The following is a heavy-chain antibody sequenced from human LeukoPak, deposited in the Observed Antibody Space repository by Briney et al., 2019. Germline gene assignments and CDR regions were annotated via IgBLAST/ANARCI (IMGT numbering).Heavy chain of an antibody. CDR3: ARAAPSGGSYCYDL. J-gene: IGHJ3*01. CDR2: ISAYNGNT. CDR1: GYTFASYG. V-gene: IGHV1-18*01. D-gene: IGHD1-26*01. Sequence: ASVKVSCKASGYTFASYGISWVRQAPGQGLEWMGWISAYNGNTNYAQKLQGRVTMTTDTSTSTAYMELRSLRSDDTAVYYCARAAPSGGSYCYDLWGQGTMVTVSS.